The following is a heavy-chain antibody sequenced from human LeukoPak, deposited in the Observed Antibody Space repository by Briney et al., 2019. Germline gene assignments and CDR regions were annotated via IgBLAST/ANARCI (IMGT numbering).Heavy chain of an antibody. J-gene: IGHJ4*02. V-gene: IGHV3-23*01. CDR1: GFTFSSYA. Sequence: PGGSLRLSCVASGFTFSSYAMSWVRQAPGKGLEWVSSISGSGDSKYYGDSVKGRFTISRDNSKNTVYLQMNSLRAEDTAIYYCAKDSGLERRPLFDNWGQGTLVTVSS. CDR2: ISGSGDSK. CDR3: AKDSGLERRPLFDN. D-gene: IGHD6-19*01.